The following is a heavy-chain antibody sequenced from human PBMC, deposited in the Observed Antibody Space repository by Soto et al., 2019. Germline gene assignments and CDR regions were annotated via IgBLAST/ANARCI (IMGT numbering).Heavy chain of an antibody. D-gene: IGHD1-7*01. CDR3: ARDWHNWNYVDSPRHDY. CDR2: ISAYNGNT. CDR1: GYTFTSYG. J-gene: IGHJ4*02. V-gene: IGHV1-18*01. Sequence: ASVKVSCKASGYTFTSYGISWVRQAPGQGLEWMGWISAYNGNTNYAQKLQGRVTMTTDTSTSTAYMELRSLRSDDTAVYYCARDWHNWNYVDSPRHDYWGQGTLVTVSS.